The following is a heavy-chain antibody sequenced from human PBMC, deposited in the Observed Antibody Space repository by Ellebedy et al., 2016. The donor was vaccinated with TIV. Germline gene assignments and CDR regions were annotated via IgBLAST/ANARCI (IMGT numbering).Heavy chain of an antibody. V-gene: IGHV4-59*01. CDR1: GGSISSYY. CDR2: IYYSGST. Sequence: MPSETLSLTCTASGGSISSYYWSWIRQPPGKGLEWTGYIYYSGSTNYNPSLKSPVTISVDTSKNQFSLKLSSVTAADTAVYYCARGEVTLYYYGMDVWGQGTTVTVSS. J-gene: IGHJ6*02. CDR3: ARGEVTLYYYGMDV.